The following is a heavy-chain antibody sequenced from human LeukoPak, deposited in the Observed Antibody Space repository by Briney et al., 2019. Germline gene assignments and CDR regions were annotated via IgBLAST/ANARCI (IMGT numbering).Heavy chain of an antibody. Sequence: SETLSLTCTVSGGSISSYYWSWIRQPPGKGLEWIGHIYYSGSTNYNPSLKSRVTISVDTSKNQFSLKLSSVTAADTAVYYCARSPYDYVWGSYRAYNWFDPWGQGTLVTVSS. J-gene: IGHJ5*02. V-gene: IGHV4-59*01. CDR1: GGSISSYY. CDR2: IYYSGST. CDR3: ARSPYDYVWGSYRAYNWFDP. D-gene: IGHD3-16*02.